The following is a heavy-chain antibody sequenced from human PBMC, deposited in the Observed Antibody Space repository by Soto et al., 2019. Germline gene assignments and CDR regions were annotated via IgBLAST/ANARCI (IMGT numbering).Heavy chain of an antibody. CDR3: AHSRNLITEDAQVGDYDY. CDR2: IYWDDDE. Sequence: QITSKESGPTLVKSTQTLTLTCTFSGFSLTTDGEGVGWVRQSPGEALEWLALIYWDDDERYSPSLKTRLTITKDISRNQVVLVMTSMEPVDTGTYFCAHSRNLITEDAQVGDYDYWGQGTFVTVSS. CDR1: GFSLTTDGEG. J-gene: IGHJ4*02. D-gene: IGHD1-26*01. V-gene: IGHV2-5*02.